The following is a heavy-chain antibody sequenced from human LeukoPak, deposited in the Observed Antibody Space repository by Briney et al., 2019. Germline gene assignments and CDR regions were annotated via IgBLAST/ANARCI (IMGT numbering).Heavy chain of an antibody. V-gene: IGHV1-46*01. D-gene: IGHD6-25*01. CDR1: GYTFTTYY. Sequence: ASVKVSCKASGYTFTTYYMHWMRQAPGQGPEWMGIINPRGGSTDYSQRFQGRITMTSDTSTSTVYMQLSSLRSDDTAVYFCARVGSAAATADYWGQGTLVTVSS. J-gene: IGHJ4*02. CDR3: ARVGSAAATADY. CDR2: INPRGGST.